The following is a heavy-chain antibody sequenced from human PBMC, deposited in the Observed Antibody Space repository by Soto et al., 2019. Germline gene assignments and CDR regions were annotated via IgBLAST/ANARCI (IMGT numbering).Heavy chain of an antibody. D-gene: IGHD2-21*01. Sequence: EVQLVESGGGLVQPGGSLRLSCAASGFTFGRHWMHWIRQTPGEGLVSIPRVNPEATITDYADSVRGRFTISRDNAKSTLYLEMHSLTAEDTGVYYCARPKGAAYSAFDIWGQGTKVTVSS. J-gene: IGHJ3*02. CDR1: GFTFGRHW. CDR3: ARPKGAAYSAFDI. CDR2: VNPEATIT. V-gene: IGHV3-74*01.